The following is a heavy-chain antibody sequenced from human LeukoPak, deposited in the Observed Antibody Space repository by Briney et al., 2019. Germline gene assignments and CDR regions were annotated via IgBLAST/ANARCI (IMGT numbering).Heavy chain of an antibody. V-gene: IGHV4-39*01. CDR2: IYYSGST. CDR1: GGSISSSSYY. CDR3: ACLLPYYYDSSGYYEN. Sequence: ETLSLTCTVSGGSISSSSYYWGWIRQPPGKGLEWIGSIYYSGSTYYNPSLKSRVTISVDTSKNQFSLKLSSVTAADTAVYYCACLLPYYYDSSGYYENWGQGTLVTVSS. D-gene: IGHD3-22*01. J-gene: IGHJ4*02.